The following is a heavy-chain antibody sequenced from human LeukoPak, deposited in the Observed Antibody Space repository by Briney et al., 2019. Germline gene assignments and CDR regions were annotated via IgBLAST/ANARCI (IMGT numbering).Heavy chain of an antibody. D-gene: IGHD5-24*01. CDR1: GGSISSGDYY. V-gene: IGHV4-30-4*01. CDR3: VYGYNYYEFDY. CDR2: IYYSGST. Sequence: PSQTLSLTCTVSGGSISSGDYYWSWIRQPPGKGLEWIGYIYYSGSTNYNPSLKSRVTISVDTSKNQFSLKLSSVTAADTAVYYCVYGYNYYEFDYWGQGTLVTVSS. J-gene: IGHJ4*02.